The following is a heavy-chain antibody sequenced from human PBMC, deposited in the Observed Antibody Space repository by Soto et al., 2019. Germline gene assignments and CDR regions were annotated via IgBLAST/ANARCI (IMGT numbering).Heavy chain of an antibody. CDR1: GGSISSHNW. J-gene: IGHJ3*01. Sequence: SETLSLTCAVSGGSISSHNWWSWVRQPPGKGLEWIGEIYHSGSTNYNPSLKSRVTIFVDKSKNQFSLNLRSVTAADTAVYYCATPDSFFDDALDVWGQGTMVTVSS. D-gene: IGHD3-9*01. CDR2: IYHSGST. V-gene: IGHV4-4*02. CDR3: ATPDSFFDDALDV.